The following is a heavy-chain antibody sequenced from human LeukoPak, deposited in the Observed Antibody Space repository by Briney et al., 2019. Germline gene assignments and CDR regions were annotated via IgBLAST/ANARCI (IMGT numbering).Heavy chain of an antibody. V-gene: IGHV1-69*05. CDR1: GGTFSSYS. CDR2: IMPLFNTA. J-gene: IGHJ6*03. CDR3: ARVDRYHYYLDV. Sequence: ASVKVSCKASGGTFSSYSITWVRQAPGQGLEWMGGIMPLFNTANYAQQFQGRVTITTDEPTSTAYMELSSLRFEDTAMYYCARVDRYHYYLDVWGKGTTVTVSS.